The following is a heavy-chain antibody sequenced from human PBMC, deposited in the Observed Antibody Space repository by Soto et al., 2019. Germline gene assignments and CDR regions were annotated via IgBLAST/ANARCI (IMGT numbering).Heavy chain of an antibody. V-gene: IGHV1-69*13. Sequence: VKVSCQASGGTFSSYAISWVRQAPGQGLEWMGGIIPIFGTANYAQKFQGRVTITADESTSTAYMELSSLRSEDTAVYYCARPYYYDSSGYLTDDIWGQGTMVTVSS. CDR3: ARPYYYDSSGYLTDDI. CDR1: GGTFSSYA. J-gene: IGHJ3*02. CDR2: IIPIFGTA. D-gene: IGHD3-22*01.